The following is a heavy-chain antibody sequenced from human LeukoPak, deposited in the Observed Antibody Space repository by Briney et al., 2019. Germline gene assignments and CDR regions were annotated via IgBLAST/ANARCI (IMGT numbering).Heavy chain of an antibody. Sequence: GGSLRLSCAASGFTFRSYGMSWVRQAPGKGLEWVSAISGSGGSTYYADSVRGRFTISRDNSKNTLYLQMNSLRAEDTAVYYCAELGITMIGGVWGKGTTVTISS. CDR3: AELGITMIGGV. CDR1: GFTFRSYG. D-gene: IGHD3-10*02. CDR2: ISGSGGST. J-gene: IGHJ6*04. V-gene: IGHV3-23*01.